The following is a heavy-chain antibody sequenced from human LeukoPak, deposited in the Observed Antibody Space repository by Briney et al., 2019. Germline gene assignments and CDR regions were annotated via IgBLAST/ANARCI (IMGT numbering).Heavy chain of an antibody. J-gene: IGHJ4*02. V-gene: IGHV4-39*07. D-gene: IGHD2-2*01. CDR3: AAGGKGYCSSTSCYYD. Sequence: SETLSLTCTVSGGSISSSSYYWGWIRQPPGKGLEWIGSIYHSGSTYYNPSLKSRVTISVDTSKNQFSLKLSSVTAADTAVYYCAAGGKGYCSSTSCYYDWGQGTLVTVSS. CDR2: IYHSGST. CDR1: GGSISSSSYY.